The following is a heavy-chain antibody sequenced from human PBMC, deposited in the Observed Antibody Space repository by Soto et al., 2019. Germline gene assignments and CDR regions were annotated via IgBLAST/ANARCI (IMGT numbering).Heavy chain of an antibody. D-gene: IGHD2-8*01. CDR1: GYSVLSYG. V-gene: IGHV1-18*01. Sequence: QVQLLQSGPEGKKPGASVKVSCTASGYSVLSYGFSWVRQAPGQGLEWMGYINTETGNTFYAQRLQRRVNKTTNISTNTAYMELRRLTSDDTAVYYCVRDRPNSNLDFWGQRTLITSSS. CDR3: VRDRPNSNLDF. CDR2: INTETGNT. J-gene: IGHJ4*02.